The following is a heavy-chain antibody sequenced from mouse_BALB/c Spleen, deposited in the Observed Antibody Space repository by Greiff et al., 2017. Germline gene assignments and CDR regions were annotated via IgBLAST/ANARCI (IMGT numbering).Heavy chain of an antibody. CDR1: GYTFSSYW. Sequence: VQLQESGAELMKPGASVKISCKATGYTFSSYWIEWVKQRPGHGLEWIGEIFPGSGSTNYNEKFKGKATFTADTSSNTAYMQLSSLTSEDSAVYYCARSGGNPLFAYWGQGTLVTVSA. V-gene: IGHV1-9*01. CDR3: ARSGGNPLFAY. CDR2: IFPGSGST. J-gene: IGHJ3*01. D-gene: IGHD2-1*01.